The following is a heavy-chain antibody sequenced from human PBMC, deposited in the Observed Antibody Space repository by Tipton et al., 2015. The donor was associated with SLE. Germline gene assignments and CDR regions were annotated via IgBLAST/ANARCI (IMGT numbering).Heavy chain of an antibody. CDR1: GGSISSYY. CDR2: IYYSGST. CDR3: ARAGYSSSSGPFDY. D-gene: IGHD6-6*01. Sequence: TLSLTCTVSGGSISSYYWSWIRQPPGKGLEWIGYIYYSGSTNYNPSLKSRVTISVDTSKNQFSLKLSSVTAADTAVYYCARAGYSSSSGPFDYWGRGTLVTVSS. J-gene: IGHJ4*02. V-gene: IGHV4-59*01.